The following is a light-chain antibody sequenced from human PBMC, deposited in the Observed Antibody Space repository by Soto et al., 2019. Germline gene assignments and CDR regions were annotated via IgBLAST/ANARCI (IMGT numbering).Light chain of an antibody. V-gene: IGKV1-33*01. CDR3: QPYDNRPPFT. CDR2: DAF. CDR1: QDISNY. Sequence: DIQMTQSPSSLSASVGDRVTITCQASQDISNYLNWYQQKPGKAPKLLIYDAFNLETGVPSRFSGSGSWTDFTFTISSLQPEDIATYYCQPYDNRPPFTFGPGTKVDIK. J-gene: IGKJ3*01.